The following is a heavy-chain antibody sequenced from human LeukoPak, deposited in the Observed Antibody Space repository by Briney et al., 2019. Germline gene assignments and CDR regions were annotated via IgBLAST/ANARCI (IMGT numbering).Heavy chain of an antibody. CDR2: IYYSGST. V-gene: IGHV4-61*01. J-gene: IGHJ3*02. CDR3: ARVRCSSTSCYTGAFDI. CDR1: GGSVSGGSYY. Sequence: SETLSLTCTVSGGSVSGGSYYWSWIRQPPGKGLEWIGYIYYSGSTNYNPSLKSRVTISVDTSKNQFSLKLSSVTAADTAVYYCARVRCSSTSCYTGAFDIWGQGTMVTVSS. D-gene: IGHD2-2*02.